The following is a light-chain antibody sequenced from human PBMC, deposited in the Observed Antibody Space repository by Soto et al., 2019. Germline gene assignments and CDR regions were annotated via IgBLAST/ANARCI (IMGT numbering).Light chain of an antibody. CDR3: KQYDNLLA. V-gene: IGKV1-33*01. Sequence: DIQMTQSPSSVSASVGDRVTITCQASQDISNYLNWYQLKPGKAPKLLIYDASNLETGVPSRFSGSGSGTDFTFTISSLQPEDIATYCCKQYDNLLAFGPGTKVDIK. J-gene: IGKJ3*01. CDR2: DAS. CDR1: QDISNY.